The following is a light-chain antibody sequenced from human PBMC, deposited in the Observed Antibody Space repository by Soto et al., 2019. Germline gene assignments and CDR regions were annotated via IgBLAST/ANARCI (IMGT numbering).Light chain of an antibody. J-gene: IGLJ1*01. V-gene: IGLV4-69*01. CDR3: QTWGTGIHV. CDR2: LNSDGSH. CDR1: SGHSSNA. Sequence: QPVLTQSPSGSASLGASVKLTCTLSSGHSSNAIAWHQQQPEKGPRYLMKLNSDGSHSKGDGIPDRFSGSSSGAERYLTISSLQSEDEADYYCQTWGTGIHVFGTGSKLTVL.